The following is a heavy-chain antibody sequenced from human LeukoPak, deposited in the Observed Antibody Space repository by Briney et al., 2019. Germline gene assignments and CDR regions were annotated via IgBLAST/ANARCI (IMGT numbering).Heavy chain of an antibody. D-gene: IGHD6-13*01. CDR1: GFTFSNYW. CDR3: ARPYRSSWYGAFDI. Sequence: GGSLRLSCAASGFTFSNYWMSWVRQAPGKGLEWVAKIKQDGSEKSYVDSVKGRFTISRDNAKNSLYLQMNSLRGEDTAVYYCARPYRSSWYGAFDIWGPGTMVTVSS. J-gene: IGHJ3*02. CDR2: IKQDGSEK. V-gene: IGHV3-7*04.